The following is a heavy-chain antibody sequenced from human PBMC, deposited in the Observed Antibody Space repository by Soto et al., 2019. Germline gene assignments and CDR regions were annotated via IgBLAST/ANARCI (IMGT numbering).Heavy chain of an antibody. CDR3: AREVWEAKRITIFGVVIPYFDY. V-gene: IGHV3-7*05. J-gene: IGHJ4*02. CDR2: IKQEGSEK. Sequence: EVQLVESGGGLVQPGGSLRLSCAASGFTFSSYWMSWVRQAPGKGLEWVANIKQEGSEKYYVDSVKGRFTISRDNAKNSLYLQMNSLRAEDTAVYYCAREVWEAKRITIFGVVIPYFDYWGQGTLVTVSS. D-gene: IGHD3-3*01. CDR1: GFTFSSYW.